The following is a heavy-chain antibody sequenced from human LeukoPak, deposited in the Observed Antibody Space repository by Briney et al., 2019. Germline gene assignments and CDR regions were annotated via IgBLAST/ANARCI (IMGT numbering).Heavy chain of an antibody. CDR1: GFTFSSYS. D-gene: IGHD6-13*01. CDR3: ARGKRIAAAGCYFDY. CDR2: ISSSSSYI. J-gene: IGHJ4*02. Sequence: GGSLRLSCAASGFTFSSYSMNWVRQAPGKGLEWVSSISSSSSYIYYADSVKGRFTISRDNAKNSLYLQMNSLRAEDTAVYYCARGKRIAAAGCYFDYWGQGTLVTVSS. V-gene: IGHV3-21*01.